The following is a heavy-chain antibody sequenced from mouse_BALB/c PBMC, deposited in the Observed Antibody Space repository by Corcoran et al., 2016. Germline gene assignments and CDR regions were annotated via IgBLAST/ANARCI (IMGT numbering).Heavy chain of an antibody. CDR1: GYTFSSYW. Sequence: VQLQQSGAELMKPGASVKISCKATGYTFSSYWIEWVKQRPGHGLEWIGYINPYNDGTKYNEKFKGKATLTSDKSSSTAYMELSSLTSEDSAVYYCARGDYAMDYWGQGTSVTVSS. CDR3: ARGDYAMDY. V-gene: IGHV1S136*01. J-gene: IGHJ4*01. CDR2: INPYNDGT.